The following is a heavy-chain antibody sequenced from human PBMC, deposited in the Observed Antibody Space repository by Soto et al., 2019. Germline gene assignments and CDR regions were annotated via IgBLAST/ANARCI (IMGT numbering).Heavy chain of an antibody. CDR2: IYADGTT. Sequence: EVQLVDSGGGLVRTGGSLRLSCAASGFTVSSNYISWVRQAPGKGLEWVSVIYADGTTYYADSVKDRFTISRDNSKNTVYLQMSSLRAEDTAVYYCAVDIEVTGMGHYYFDYWGQGALVTVSS. D-gene: IGHD2-15*01. CDR3: AVDIEVTGMGHYYFDY. CDR1: GFTVSSNY. V-gene: IGHV3-66*01. J-gene: IGHJ4*02.